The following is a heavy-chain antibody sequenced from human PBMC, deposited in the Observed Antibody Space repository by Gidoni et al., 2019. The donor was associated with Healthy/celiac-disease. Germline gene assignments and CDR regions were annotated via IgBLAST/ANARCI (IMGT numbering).Heavy chain of an antibody. J-gene: IGHJ2*01. Sequence: QVQLVQSGAEVKKPGSSVKVSCKASGGPFSSYAISWVRQAPGQGLEWMGGIIPIFGTANYAQKFQGRVTITADESTSTAYMELSSLRSEDTAVYYCARDYDPDDNWNWYFDLWGRGTLVTVSS. D-gene: IGHD1-20*01. CDR1: GGPFSSYA. V-gene: IGHV1-69*01. CDR2: IIPIFGTA. CDR3: ARDYDPDDNWNWYFDL.